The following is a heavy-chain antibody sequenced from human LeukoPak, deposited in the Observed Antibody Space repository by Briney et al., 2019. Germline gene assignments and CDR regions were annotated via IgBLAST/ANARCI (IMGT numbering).Heavy chain of an antibody. CDR3: VRGVGVSRFNYLDS. D-gene: IGHD6-13*01. CDR1: GFTFSSFG. V-gene: IGHV3-33*01. Sequence: GGSLRLSCAASGFTFSSFGMHWVRQAPGKGLEWVVVIWYDASNKYYADSVKGRFTISRDNSKNTLYLQMNSLRDDDTAVYYCVRGVGVSRFNYLDSWGQGTLVIVSS. J-gene: IGHJ4*02. CDR2: IWYDASNK.